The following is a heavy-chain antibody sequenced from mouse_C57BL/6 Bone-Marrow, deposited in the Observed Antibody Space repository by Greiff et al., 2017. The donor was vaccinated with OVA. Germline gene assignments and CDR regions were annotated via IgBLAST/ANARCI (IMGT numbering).Heavy chain of an antibody. V-gene: IGHV1-75*01. CDR2: IFPGSGSN. Sequence: QVQLQQSGPELVKPGASVKISCKASGYTFTDYYINWVKQRHGQGLGWIGWIFPGSGSNYYNEKFKGKATLTVDKSSSTAFMLLSSLTSEDSAVYFCARWGDYGSWFAYWGQGTLVTVSA. CDR1: GYTFTDYY. D-gene: IGHD2-4*01. CDR3: ARWGDYGSWFAY. J-gene: IGHJ3*01.